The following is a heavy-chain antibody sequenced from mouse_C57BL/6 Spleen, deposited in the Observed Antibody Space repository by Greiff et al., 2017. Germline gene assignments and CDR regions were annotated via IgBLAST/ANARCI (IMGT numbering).Heavy chain of an antibody. CDR3: LSTVAYAMDY. CDR1: GYTFPSYG. V-gene: IGHV1-81*01. CDR2: IYPRSGNT. Sequence: QVTLKESGAELARPGASVKLSCKASGYTFPSYGISWVKQRTGQGLEWIGEIYPRSGNTYYNEKFKGKAKLTADKSSSTAYMELRSLTSEDSAVYFCLSTVAYAMDYWGQGTSVTVSS. J-gene: IGHJ4*01. D-gene: IGHD1-1*01.